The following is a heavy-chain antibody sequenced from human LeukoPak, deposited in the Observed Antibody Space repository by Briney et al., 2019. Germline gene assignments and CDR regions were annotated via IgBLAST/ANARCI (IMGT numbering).Heavy chain of an antibody. Sequence: GGSLRLSCAASGFTFSSYAMSWVRQAPGKGLEWVSAISGSGGSTYYADSVKGRFTISRDNSKSTLYLQMNSLRAEDTAVYYCAKDWGEYFDYVWGSFTSFDSWGQGTLVTVSS. J-gene: IGHJ4*02. CDR1: GFTFSSYA. V-gene: IGHV3-23*01. D-gene: IGHD3-16*01. CDR3: AKDWGEYFDYVWGSFTSFDS. CDR2: ISGSGGST.